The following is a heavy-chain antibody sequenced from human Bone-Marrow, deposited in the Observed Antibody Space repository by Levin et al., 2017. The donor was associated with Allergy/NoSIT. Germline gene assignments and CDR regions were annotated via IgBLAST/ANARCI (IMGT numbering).Heavy chain of an antibody. V-gene: IGHV1-46*01. Sequence: GESLKISCKASGYTFTNYYVHWVRQAPGQGLEWMGIINPGGGSTTYAQKFQGRVTMTWDTSTSTVYMELSSLRYEDTAVYYCARARWEASPIVGDYWGQGTLVTVSS. D-gene: IGHD1-26*01. CDR3: ARARWEASPIVGDY. J-gene: IGHJ4*02. CDR1: GYTFTNYY. CDR2: INPGGGST.